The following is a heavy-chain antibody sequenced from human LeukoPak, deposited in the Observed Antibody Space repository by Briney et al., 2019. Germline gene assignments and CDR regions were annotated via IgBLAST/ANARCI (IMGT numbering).Heavy chain of an antibody. Sequence: GGSLRLSCAASGFTFSSYAMSWVRQAPGKGLELVSNINGRGGSTYYADSVKGRFTISRDNSKNTLYLQMNSLRAEDTAVYYCARGGPAAGRFDYWGQGTLVTVSS. V-gene: IGHV3-23*01. D-gene: IGHD6-13*01. J-gene: IGHJ4*02. CDR1: GFTFSSYA. CDR3: ARGGPAAGRFDY. CDR2: INGRGGST.